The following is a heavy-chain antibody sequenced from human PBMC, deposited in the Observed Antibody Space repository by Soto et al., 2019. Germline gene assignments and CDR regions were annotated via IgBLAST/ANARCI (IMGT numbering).Heavy chain of an antibody. CDR2: INHSGST. Sequence: QVQLQQWGAGLLKPSETLSLTCAVYGGSFSGYYWSWIRQPPGKGLEWIGEINHSGSTNYNPSLKRRVTISVETSKNQFSLKLSSVTAADTAVYYCAGPFGVVMPNAEYFQHWGQGTLVTVSS. CDR3: AGPFGVVMPNAEYFQH. CDR1: GGSFSGYY. D-gene: IGHD3-3*01. J-gene: IGHJ1*01. V-gene: IGHV4-34*01.